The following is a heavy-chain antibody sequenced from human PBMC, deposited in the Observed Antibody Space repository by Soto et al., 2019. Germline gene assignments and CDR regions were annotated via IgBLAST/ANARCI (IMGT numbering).Heavy chain of an antibody. CDR2: ISGSGDNS. CDR3: AKDRTESTVNWFDP. V-gene: IGHV3-23*01. J-gene: IGHJ5*02. Sequence: PGGSLRLSCAASGFTFSTYAMSWVRQAPGKGLEWVSAISGSGDNSHYVDSVKGRFTISRDNSKNTLYLQMNSLRAEDTAVYYCAKDRTESTVNWFDPWGQGTLVTVSS. CDR1: GFTFSTYA. D-gene: IGHD4-17*01.